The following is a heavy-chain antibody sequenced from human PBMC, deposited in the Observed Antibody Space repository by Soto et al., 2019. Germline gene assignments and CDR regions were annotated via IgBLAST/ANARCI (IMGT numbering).Heavy chain of an antibody. CDR2: FDPEDGET. CDR1: GYTLTELS. V-gene: IGHV1-24*01. J-gene: IGHJ5*02. CDR3: ATSTGYCSGGSCYYWFDP. Sequence: ASVKVSCKASGYTLTELSMHWVRQAPGKGLEWMGGFDPEDGETIYAQKFQGRVTMTEDTSTDTAYMELSSLRSEDTAVYYCATSTGYCSGGSCYYWFDPWGQGTLVTVSS. D-gene: IGHD2-15*01.